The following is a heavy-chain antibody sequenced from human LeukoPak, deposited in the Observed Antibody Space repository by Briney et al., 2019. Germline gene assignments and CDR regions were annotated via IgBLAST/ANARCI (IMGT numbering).Heavy chain of an antibody. CDR2: IIPIFGTA. CDR3: ARVGYSGYDEGWFDP. D-gene: IGHD5-12*01. CDR1: GGTFSSYA. V-gene: IGHV1-69*13. J-gene: IGHJ5*02. Sequence: SVKVSFKASGGTFSSYAISWVRQAPGQGLEWMGGIIPIFGTANYAQKFQGRVTITADESTSTAYMELSSLRSEDTAVYYCARVGYSGYDEGWFDPWGQGTLVTVSS.